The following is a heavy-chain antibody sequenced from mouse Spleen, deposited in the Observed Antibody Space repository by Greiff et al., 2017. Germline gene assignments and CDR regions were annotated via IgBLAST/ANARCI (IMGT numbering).Heavy chain of an antibody. CDR1: GFTFSDYY. CDR3: ARVYYGSSPYYFDY. D-gene: IGHD1-1*01. J-gene: IGHJ2*01. CDR2: INYDGSST. Sequence: EVKLVESEGGLVQPGSSIKLSCTASGFTFSDYYMAWVRQVPEKGLEWVANINYDGSSTYYLDSLKSRFIISRDNAKNILYLQMSSLKSEDTATYYCARVYYGSSPYYFDYWGQGTTLTVSS. V-gene: IGHV5-16*01.